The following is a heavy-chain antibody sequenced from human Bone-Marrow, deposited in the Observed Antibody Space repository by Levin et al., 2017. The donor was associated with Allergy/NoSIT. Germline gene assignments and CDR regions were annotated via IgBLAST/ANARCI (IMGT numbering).Heavy chain of an antibody. J-gene: IGHJ6*02. Sequence: GSLRLSCSVTGDSVSSSTYYWAWIRQPPGKGLEWIGSVYDSKNTFYNPSLQSRVTISDDTSMNHFSLRPSCMTAADTAVYYCARHRGLARPGGMDAWGLGTTVTVSS. V-gene: IGHV4-39*07. CDR2: VYDSKNT. CDR1: GDSVSSSTYY. D-gene: IGHD1-14*01. CDR3: ARHRGLARPGGMDA.